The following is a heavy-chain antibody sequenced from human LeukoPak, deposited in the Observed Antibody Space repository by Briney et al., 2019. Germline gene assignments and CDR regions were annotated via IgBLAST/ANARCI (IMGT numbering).Heavy chain of an antibody. Sequence: GGSLRLSCAASGFTFSSYGMHWGRQAPGKGLEWVAFIRSDGSSKYYVDSVKGRFTISRDDSKNTLYLQMNSLRVEDTAVYYCAKGDSTSPGGGYWGQGTLVTVSS. CDR2: IRSDGSSK. J-gene: IGHJ4*02. CDR3: AKGDSTSPGGGY. CDR1: GFTFSSYG. V-gene: IGHV3-30*02. D-gene: IGHD3-16*01.